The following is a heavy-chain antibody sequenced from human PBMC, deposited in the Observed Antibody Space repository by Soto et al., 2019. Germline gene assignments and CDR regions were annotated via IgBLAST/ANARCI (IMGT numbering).Heavy chain of an antibody. CDR2: IYWNDDK. Sequence: SGPTLVKPTQTLTLTCTFSGFSLSTSGVGVGWIRQPPGKALEWLALIYWNDDKRYSPSLKSRLTITKDTSKNQVVLTMTNMDPVDTATYYCAHSGVGQLGNYYYYGMDVWGQGTTVTVSS. J-gene: IGHJ6*02. CDR1: GFSLSTSGVG. D-gene: IGHD6-13*01. V-gene: IGHV2-5*01. CDR3: AHSGVGQLGNYYYYGMDV.